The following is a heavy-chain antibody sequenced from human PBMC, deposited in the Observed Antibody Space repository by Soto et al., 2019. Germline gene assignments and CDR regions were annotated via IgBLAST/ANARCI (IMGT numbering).Heavy chain of an antibody. Sequence: PSETLSLTCAVSGGSISSSNWWSWVRQPPGKGLEWIGEIYHSGSTNYNPSLKSRVTISVDKSKNQFSLKLSSVTAADTAVYYCARVWAAAGTWQFDYWGQGTLVTVSS. CDR2: IYHSGST. V-gene: IGHV4-4*02. CDR1: GGSISSSNW. CDR3: ARVWAAAGTWQFDY. D-gene: IGHD6-13*01. J-gene: IGHJ4*02.